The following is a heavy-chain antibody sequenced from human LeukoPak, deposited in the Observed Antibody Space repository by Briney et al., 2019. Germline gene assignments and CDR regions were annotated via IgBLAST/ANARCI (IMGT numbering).Heavy chain of an antibody. J-gene: IGHJ4*02. CDR2: ISSSSSYI. CDR1: GFTFTRYS. D-gene: IGHD6-19*01. CDR3: ARDLGSGWYFDY. V-gene: IGHV3-21*01. Sequence: GGSLRLSCAASGFTFTRYSMNWVRQAPGKGLEWVSSISSSSSYIYYADSVKGRFTISRDNAKNSLYLQMNSLRAEDTAVYYCARDLGSGWYFDYWGQGTLVTVSS.